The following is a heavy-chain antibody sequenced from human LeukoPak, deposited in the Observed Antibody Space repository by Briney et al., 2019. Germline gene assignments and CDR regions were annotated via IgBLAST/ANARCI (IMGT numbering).Heavy chain of an antibody. D-gene: IGHD3-3*01. CDR3: ARRSPLEWLSEQYYFDY. V-gene: IGHV3-7*03. Sequence: PGGSLRLSCAASGFTFHNNWMSWVRQAPGKGLEWVANINQDGSEKNYVDSVKGRFTISRDNAKNPLSLQMNSLRAEDTAVYYCARRSPLEWLSEQYYFDYWGQGTLVTVSS. CDR2: INQDGSEK. J-gene: IGHJ4*02. CDR1: GFTFHNNW.